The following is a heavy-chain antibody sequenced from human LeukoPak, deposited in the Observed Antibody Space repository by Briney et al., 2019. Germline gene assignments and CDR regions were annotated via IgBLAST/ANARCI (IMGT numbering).Heavy chain of an antibody. V-gene: IGHV1-46*01. J-gene: IGHJ4*02. CDR3: ARGGGLLEY. D-gene: IGHD3-16*01. Sequence: GASVKVSCKASGYTFSVYYIQWVRRAPGQGLEWMGIINPSGGSTSYAQKFQGRVTMTRDTSTSTVYMELSSLRSEDTAVYYCARGGGLLEYWGQGTLATVSS. CDR2: INPSGGST. CDR1: GYTFSVYY.